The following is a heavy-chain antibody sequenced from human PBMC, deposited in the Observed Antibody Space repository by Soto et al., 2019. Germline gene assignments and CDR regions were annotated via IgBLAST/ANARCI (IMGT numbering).Heavy chain of an antibody. CDR1: GYTFSRYG. D-gene: IGHD2-15*01. J-gene: IGHJ6*02. CDR2: VSGYNGDT. CDR3: ARGCSGGSCYSPYYYYVMDF. Sequence: ASVKVSCKASGYTFSRYGISWVRQAPGQGLEWMGWVSGYNGDTKYAQKVQGRVTMTTDTSTSTAYMELRSLRSDDTAVYYWARGCSGGSCYSPYYYYVMDFWGQGTTVTVSS. V-gene: IGHV1-18*01.